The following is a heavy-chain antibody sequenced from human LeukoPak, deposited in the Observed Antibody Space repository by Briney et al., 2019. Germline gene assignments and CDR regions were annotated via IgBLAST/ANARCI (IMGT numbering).Heavy chain of an antibody. CDR3: ARTNYGSGSN. Sequence: GGSLRLSCAASGFTFSSYEMNWVRQAPGKGLEWVSYISSSGSTIYYADSVKGRFTISRDNAKNSLYLQMNSLRAKDTAVYYCARTNYGSGSNWGQGTLVTVSS. CDR2: ISSSGSTI. V-gene: IGHV3-48*03. D-gene: IGHD3-10*01. J-gene: IGHJ4*02. CDR1: GFTFSSYE.